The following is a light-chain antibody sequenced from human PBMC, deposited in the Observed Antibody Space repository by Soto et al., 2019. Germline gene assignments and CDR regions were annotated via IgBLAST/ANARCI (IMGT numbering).Light chain of an antibody. Sequence: EVVLKQSPGTLSLSPGERVTILCLASQSVSSTSLAWYQQKPGQTPRLLIYGASSRATGTPDRISGGGSGTHFTLTISRLEPEDFAVYYCQHYVTSSITFGRGTRLEIK. CDR3: QHYVTSSIT. CDR1: QSVSSTS. CDR2: GAS. J-gene: IGKJ5*01. V-gene: IGKV3-20*01.